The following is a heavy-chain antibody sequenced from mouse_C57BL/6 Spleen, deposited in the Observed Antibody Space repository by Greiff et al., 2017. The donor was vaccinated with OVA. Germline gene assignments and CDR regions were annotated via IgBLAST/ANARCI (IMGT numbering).Heavy chain of an antibody. CDR3: ARGGKPLDYAMDY. CDR1: GFTFSDYG. CDR2: ISSGSSNI. D-gene: IGHD1-2*01. V-gene: IGHV5-17*01. Sequence: VKLMESGGGLVKPGGSLKLSCAASGFTFSDYGMHWVRQAPEKGLEWVAYISSGSSNIYYADTVKGRFTISRDNAKNTMFLQMTSLRSEDTAMYYCARGGKPLDYAMDYWGQGTSVTVSS. J-gene: IGHJ4*01.